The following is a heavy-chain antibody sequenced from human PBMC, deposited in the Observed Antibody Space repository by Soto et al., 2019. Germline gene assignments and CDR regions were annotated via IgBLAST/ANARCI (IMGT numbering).Heavy chain of an antibody. Sequence: SETLSLTCTVSGGSLGSYYWSWIRQPPGKGLEWIGYVYYSGSTYYSPSLKSRLSISLDTSKNQFSLRLSSVTAADTAMYYCARARLRAVYAFDIWGQGTMVTVSS. J-gene: IGHJ3*02. CDR3: ARARLRAVYAFDI. CDR1: GGSLGSYY. V-gene: IGHV4-59*06. CDR2: VYYSGST. D-gene: IGHD5-12*01.